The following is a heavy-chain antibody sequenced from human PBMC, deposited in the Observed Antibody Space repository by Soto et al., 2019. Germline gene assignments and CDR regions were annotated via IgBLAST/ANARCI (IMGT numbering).Heavy chain of an antibody. J-gene: IGHJ5*02. CDR1: GFTFSSYA. D-gene: IGHD3-16*01. Sequence: GGSLRLSCAASGFTFSSYAMHWVRQAPGKGLEWVAVISYDGSNKYYADSVKGRFTISRDNSKNTLYLQMNSLRAEDTAVYYCAREPNGGSPWGQGTLVTVSS. CDR2: ISYDGSNK. CDR3: AREPNGGSP. V-gene: IGHV3-30-3*01.